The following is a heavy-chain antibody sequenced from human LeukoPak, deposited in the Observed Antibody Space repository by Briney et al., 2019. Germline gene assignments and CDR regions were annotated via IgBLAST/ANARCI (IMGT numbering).Heavy chain of an antibody. CDR2: IIPILGIA. V-gene: IGHV1-69*04. J-gene: IGHJ5*02. CDR3: ARDYGGNARLDP. D-gene: IGHD4-23*01. CDR1: GGTFSSYA. Sequence: ASVKVSCKAFGGTFSSYAISWVRQAPGQGLEWMGRIIPILGIANYAQKFQGRVTITADKSTSTAYMELSSLRSEDTAVYYCARDYGGNARLDPWGQGTLVTVSS.